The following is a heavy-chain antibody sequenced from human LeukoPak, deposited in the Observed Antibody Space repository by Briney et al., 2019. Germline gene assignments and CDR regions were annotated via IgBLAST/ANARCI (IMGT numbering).Heavy chain of an antibody. J-gene: IGHJ4*02. CDR1: GFTFSNAW. D-gene: IGHD3-22*01. CDR2: IKSKTDGGTT. V-gene: IGHV3-15*07. CDR3: STTYYYDSSEGY. Sequence: GGSLRLSCAASGFTFSNAWMNWVRQALGKGLEWVGRIKSKTDGGTTDYAAPVKGRFTISRDDSKNTPYLQMNSLKTEDTAVYYCSTTYYYDSSEGYWGQGTLVTVSS.